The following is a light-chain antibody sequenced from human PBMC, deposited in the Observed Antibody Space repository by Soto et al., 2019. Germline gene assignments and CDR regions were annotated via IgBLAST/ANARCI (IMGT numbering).Light chain of an antibody. CDR3: QQFYTTPRT. J-gene: IGKJ1*01. CDR1: QSILYSSNNKNY. CDR2: WAS. Sequence: DIVMTQSPDSLAVSLGERATINCKSSQSILYSSNNKNYLAWYQLRPGQPPRLLIYWASTRDSGVPDRFSGSGSGTDLTLTISSLQAEDVAVYYCQQFYTTPRTFGQGTAVEIK. V-gene: IGKV4-1*01.